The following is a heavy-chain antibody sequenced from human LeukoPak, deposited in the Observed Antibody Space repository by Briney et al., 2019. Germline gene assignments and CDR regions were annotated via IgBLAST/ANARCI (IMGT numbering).Heavy chain of an antibody. CDR2: ISGSGSST. CDR1: GFTFNYYA. V-gene: IGHV3-23*01. Sequence: GGSLRLSCAASGFTFNYYALSWVRQAPGKGLQWVSAISGSGSSTYHADSVQGRFTTSRDNSKNTLYLHMVSLRAEDTAIYYCAKQRRALVVPSTLDDWGQGTLVTVSS. CDR3: AKQRRALVVPSTLDD. D-gene: IGHD2-2*01. J-gene: IGHJ4*02.